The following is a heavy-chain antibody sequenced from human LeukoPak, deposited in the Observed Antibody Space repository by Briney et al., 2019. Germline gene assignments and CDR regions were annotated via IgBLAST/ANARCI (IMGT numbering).Heavy chain of an antibody. D-gene: IGHD3-22*01. CDR3: TTTTYYYDSSGYYGTYYFDY. J-gene: IGHJ4*02. V-gene: IGHV3-15*01. Sequence: GGSLRLSCAAPGFTFSNAWMSWVRQAPGKGLEWVGRIKSKTDGGTTDYAAPVKGRFTISRDDSKNTLYLQMNSLKTEDTAVYYCTTTTYYYDSSGYYGTYYFDYWGQGTLVTVSS. CDR1: GFTFSNAW. CDR2: IKSKTDGGTT.